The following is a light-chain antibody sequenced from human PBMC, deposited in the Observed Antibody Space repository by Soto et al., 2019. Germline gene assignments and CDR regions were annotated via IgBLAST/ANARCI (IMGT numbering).Light chain of an antibody. V-gene: IGKV3-15*01. CDR1: HIVSNN. CDR2: DAS. CDR3: QQYTNWHLT. Sequence: EIVLTQSPATLSVYPGERATLSCRASHIVSNNLAWYQQKPGQAPRLLIYDASTRATGIPARFSGSGSGTEFTLPICSPQSEDFAVYYCQQYTNWHLTFGGGTKVEIK. J-gene: IGKJ4*01.